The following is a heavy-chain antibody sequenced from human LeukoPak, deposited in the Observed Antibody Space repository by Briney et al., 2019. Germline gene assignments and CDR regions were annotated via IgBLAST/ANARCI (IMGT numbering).Heavy chain of an antibody. D-gene: IGHD3-9*01. CDR2: IYHSGST. CDR1: GGSISSGGYS. Sequence: TSETLSLTCAVSGGSISSGGYSWSWIRQPPGKGLEWIGYIYHSGSTYYNPSLKSRVTISVDRSKNQFSLKLSSVNAADTAVYYCARTYYDILTGHQNWFDPWGQGTLVTVSS. J-gene: IGHJ5*02. V-gene: IGHV4-30-2*01. CDR3: ARTYYDILTGHQNWFDP.